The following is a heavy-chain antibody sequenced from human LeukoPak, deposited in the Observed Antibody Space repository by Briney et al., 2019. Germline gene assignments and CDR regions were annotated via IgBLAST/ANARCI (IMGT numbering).Heavy chain of an antibody. CDR1: GGSISSSSYY. D-gene: IGHD2-2*02. J-gene: IGHJ4*02. CDR2: IYYSGST. CDR3: ARVYCSSTSCYTPTFDY. Sequence: SETLSLTCTVSGGSISSSSYYWGWIRQPPGKGLEWIGSIYYSGSTYYNPSLKSRVTISVDTSKNQFSLKLSSVTAADTAVYYCARVYCSSTSCYTPTFDYWGQGTLATVSS. V-gene: IGHV4-39*07.